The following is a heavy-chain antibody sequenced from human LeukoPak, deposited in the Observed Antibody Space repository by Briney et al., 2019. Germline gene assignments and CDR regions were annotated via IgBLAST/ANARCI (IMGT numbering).Heavy chain of an antibody. CDR1: GFTFDDYA. CDR2: ISGDGGST. D-gene: IGHD5-18*01. J-gene: IGHJ4*02. Sequence: GGSLRLSCAASGFTFDDYAMHWVRQAPGKGLEWVCLISGDGGSTIYADSVKGRFTISRDNSKNSLYLRMNSLRTEDTALYYCAKVPLKGYNYGYYFDYWGQGTLVTVSS. CDR3: AKVPLKGYNYGYYFDY. V-gene: IGHV3-43*02.